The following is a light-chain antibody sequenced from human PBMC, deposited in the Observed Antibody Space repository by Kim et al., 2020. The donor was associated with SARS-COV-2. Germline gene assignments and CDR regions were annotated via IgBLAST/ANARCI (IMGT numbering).Light chain of an antibody. CDR1: SLRTYY. CDR3: NSRDSNDNVV. CDR2: GKN. Sequence: SSELTQDPAVSAALGQTVRITCQGDSLRTYYPTWYQQKPGQAPIVVIYGKNNRPSGIPDRFSGSSSGNTASLTITGTQAGDEADYYCNSRDSNDNVVFGG. V-gene: IGLV3-19*01. J-gene: IGLJ2*01.